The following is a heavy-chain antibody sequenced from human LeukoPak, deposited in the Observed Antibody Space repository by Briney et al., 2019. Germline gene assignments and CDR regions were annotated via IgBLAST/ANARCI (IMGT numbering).Heavy chain of an antibody. Sequence: GGSLRLSCVASGFSFNNYAMNWVRQTPGKGLEWVSLIIGSSGTTFYADSVKGRFTISRDKSKSTLYLQMNSLRAEDTAVYYCAKGAYDYIEIAYFDYWGQGSLVTVSS. CDR1: GFSFNNYA. J-gene: IGHJ4*02. CDR3: AKGAYDYIEIAYFDY. V-gene: IGHV3-23*01. D-gene: IGHD5-12*01. CDR2: IIGSSGTT.